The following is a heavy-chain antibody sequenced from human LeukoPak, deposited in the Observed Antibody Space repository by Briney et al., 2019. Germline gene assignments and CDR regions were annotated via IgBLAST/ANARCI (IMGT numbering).Heavy chain of an antibody. CDR1: GYTFTSYA. V-gene: IGHV1-3*01. Sequence: GASVKASCKASGYTFTSYAMHWVRQAPGQRLEWMGWINAGNGNTKYSQKFQGRVTITRDTSASTAYMELSSLRSEDTAVYYCARDRAYSSGWYAYWGQGTLVTVSS. CDR3: ARDRAYSSGWYAY. CDR2: INAGNGNT. D-gene: IGHD6-19*01. J-gene: IGHJ4*02.